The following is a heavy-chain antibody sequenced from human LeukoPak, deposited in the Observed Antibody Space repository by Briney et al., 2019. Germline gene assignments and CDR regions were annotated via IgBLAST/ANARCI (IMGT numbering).Heavy chain of an antibody. CDR2: IDSGGST. J-gene: IGHJ5*02. CDR1: GFTVSTYY. Sequence: PGGSLRLSCAASGFTVSTYYMTWVRQAPGKVLEWVSLIDSGGSTYYADSVKGRFTVSRDNSKNTLYLQMNSLRAEDTAVYYCAKGGTGGVYTSWFDPWGQGTLVTVSS. V-gene: IGHV3-53*01. D-gene: IGHD6-6*01. CDR3: AKGGTGGVYTSWFDP.